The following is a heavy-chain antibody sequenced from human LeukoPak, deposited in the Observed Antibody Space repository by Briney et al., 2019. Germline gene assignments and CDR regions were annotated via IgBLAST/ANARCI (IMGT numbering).Heavy chain of an antibody. D-gene: IGHD3-9*01. J-gene: IGHJ4*02. CDR3: ATVPRYFDCLLDPNPLDY. CDR1: GYTLTELS. CDR2: FDPEDGET. V-gene: IGHV1-24*01. Sequence: ASVKVSCKVSGYTLTELSMHWVRQAPGKGLEWMGGFDPEDGETIYAQKFQGRVTMTEDTSTDTAYMELSSLRSEDTAVYYCATVPRYFDCLLDPNPLDYWGQGTLVTVSS.